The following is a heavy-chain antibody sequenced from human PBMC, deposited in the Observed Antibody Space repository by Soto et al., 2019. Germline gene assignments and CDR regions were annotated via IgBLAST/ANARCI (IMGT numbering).Heavy chain of an antibody. CDR3: ARDNDILTGYYTNWFDP. V-gene: IGHV1-18*04. CDR1: GYTFTSYG. Sequence: ASVKVSCKASGYTFTSYGISWVRQAPGQGLEWMGWISAYNGNTNYAQKLQGRVTMTTDTSTSTAYMELRSLRSDDTAVYYCARDNDILTGYYTNWFDPWGQGTLVNVSS. D-gene: IGHD3-9*01. J-gene: IGHJ5*02. CDR2: ISAYNGNT.